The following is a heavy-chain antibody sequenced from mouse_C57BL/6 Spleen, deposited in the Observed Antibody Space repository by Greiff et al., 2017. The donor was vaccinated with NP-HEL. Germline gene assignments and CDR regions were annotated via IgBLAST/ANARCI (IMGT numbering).Heavy chain of an antibody. CDR3: ARSGQAHYGSSYWYFDV. CDR1: GYTFTSYT. CDR2: INPSSGYT. Sequence: QVQLKESGAELARPGASVKMSCKASGYTFTSYTMHWVKQRPGQGLEWIGYINPSSGYTKYNQKFKDKATLTADKSSSTAYMQLSSLTSEDSAVYYCARSGQAHYGSSYWYFDVWGTGTTVTVSS. D-gene: IGHD1-1*01. J-gene: IGHJ1*03. V-gene: IGHV1-4*01.